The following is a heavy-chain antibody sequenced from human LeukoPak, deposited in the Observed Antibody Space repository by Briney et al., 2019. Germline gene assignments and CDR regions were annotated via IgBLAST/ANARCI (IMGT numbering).Heavy chain of an antibody. CDR1: GGTFSSYA. D-gene: IGHD3-10*01. J-gene: IGHJ4*02. CDR2: IIPILGIA. Sequence: ASVKVSCKASGGTFSSYAISWVRQAPGQGLEWMGRIIPILGIANYAQKFQGRVTITADKSTSTAYMELSSLRSEDTAVYYCARSLWFGDFDYWGQGTLVTVSS. CDR3: ARSLWFGDFDY. V-gene: IGHV1-69*04.